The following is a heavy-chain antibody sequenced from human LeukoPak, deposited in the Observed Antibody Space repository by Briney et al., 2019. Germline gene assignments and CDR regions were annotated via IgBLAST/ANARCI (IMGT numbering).Heavy chain of an antibody. D-gene: IGHD3-9*01. CDR2: IRPEGTTT. CDR1: GFTFSTYW. J-gene: IGHJ4*02. Sequence: GGSLRLSCAASGFTFSTYWMHWVRQAQGKGLVWVARIRPEGTTTAYADSVKGRFAISRDKAKNTLFLQMNSLSAADTAVYYCARDLDWILFDYWGQGNLVTVSS. CDR3: ARDLDWILFDY. V-gene: IGHV3-74*03.